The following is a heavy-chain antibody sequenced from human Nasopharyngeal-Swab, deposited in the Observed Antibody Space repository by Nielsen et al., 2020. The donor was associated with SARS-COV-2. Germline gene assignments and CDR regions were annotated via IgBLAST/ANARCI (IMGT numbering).Heavy chain of an antibody. CDR2: FDPEDGET. V-gene: IGHV1-24*01. J-gene: IGHJ4*02. CDR3: ATVFAIFGVVSYFDY. CDR1: GYTLTELS. D-gene: IGHD3-3*01. Sequence: ASVKVSCKVSGYTLTELSMHWVRQAPGKGLEWMGGFDPEDGETIYAQKFQGRVTMTEDTSTDTAYMELSSLRSEDTAVYYCATVFAIFGVVSYFDYWGQGTLVTVSS.